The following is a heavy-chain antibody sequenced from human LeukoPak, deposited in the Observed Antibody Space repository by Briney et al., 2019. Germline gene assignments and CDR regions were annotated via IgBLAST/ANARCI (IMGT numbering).Heavy chain of an antibody. CDR3: ARAGGNTGYAFDY. CDR2: IYYSGST. CDR1: GGSISSGGYY. D-gene: IGHD5-12*01. J-gene: IGHJ4*02. V-gene: IGHV4-31*03. Sequence: SQTLSLTCTVSGGSISSGGYYWSWIRQHPGKGLEWLWYIYYSGSTYFNPSLKRRATISLDTSPNQFSLKLRSVTAADTAVYFCARAGGNTGYAFDYWGQGTLVTVSS.